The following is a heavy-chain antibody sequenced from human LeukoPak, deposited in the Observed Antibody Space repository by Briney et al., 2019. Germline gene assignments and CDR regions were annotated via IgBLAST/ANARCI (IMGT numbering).Heavy chain of an antibody. CDR1: GFTFDDYT. J-gene: IGHJ6*03. CDR3: AKAPSGAYYYMDV. V-gene: IGHV3-43*01. Sequence: GGSLRLSCAASGFTFDDYTMHWVRHAPGKGLEWVSLISWDGGSTYYADSVKGRFTISRDNSKNSLYLQMNSLRTEDTALYYCAKAPSGAYYYMDVWGKGTTVTVSS. CDR2: ISWDGGST. D-gene: IGHD7-27*01.